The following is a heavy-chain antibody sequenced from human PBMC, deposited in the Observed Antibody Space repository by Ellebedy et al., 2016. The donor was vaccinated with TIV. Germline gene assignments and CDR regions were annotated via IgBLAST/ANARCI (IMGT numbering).Heavy chain of an antibody. D-gene: IGHD1-1*01. V-gene: IGHV4-4*07. Sequence: GSLRLXXTVSGGSASRYFWSWIRQPAGKGLEWIGRIFTSGSFNYNPSLMSRVTMSVVTSKNQISLRLNSVTAADTAVYYCARVHCSITTCDYYYMDVWGKGTTVIVSS. CDR3: ARVHCSITTCDYYYMDV. CDR2: IFTSGSF. J-gene: IGHJ6*03. CDR1: GGSASRYF.